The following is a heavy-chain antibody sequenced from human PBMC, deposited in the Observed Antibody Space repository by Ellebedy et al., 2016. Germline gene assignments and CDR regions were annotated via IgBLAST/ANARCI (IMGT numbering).Heavy chain of an antibody. CDR1: GFTFMNYA. J-gene: IGHJ6*02. CDR3: AKLQGHMVGREYLYYGMDV. CDR2: ISGSGDDT. D-gene: IGHD1-26*01. V-gene: IGHV3-23*01. Sequence: GGSLRLXXAASGFTFMNYALSWVRQAPGKGLEWVSSISGSGDDTYYADSVKGRFTISRDNSKTTLSLQMNSLRAEDTAVYYCAKLQGHMVGREYLYYGMDVWGQGTTVTVSS.